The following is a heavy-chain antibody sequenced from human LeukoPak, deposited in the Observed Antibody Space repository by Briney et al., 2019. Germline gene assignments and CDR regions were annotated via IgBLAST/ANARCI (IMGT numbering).Heavy chain of an antibody. J-gene: IGHJ5*02. Sequence: ASVKVSCKASGYTFTSYGISWVRQAPGQGLEWMGWISAYNGNTNYAQKLQGRVTMTTDTSTSTAYMELRSLRSDDTAVYYCARSYYDFWSGWFDPWGQGTLVTVSS. V-gene: IGHV1-18*01. CDR2: ISAYNGNT. CDR1: GYTFTSYG. D-gene: IGHD3-3*01. CDR3: ARSYYDFWSGWFDP.